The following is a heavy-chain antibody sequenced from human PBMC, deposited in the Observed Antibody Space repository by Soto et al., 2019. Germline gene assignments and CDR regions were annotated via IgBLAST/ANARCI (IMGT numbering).Heavy chain of an antibody. D-gene: IGHD2-15*01. Sequence: SETLSLTCTVSGGSISSYYWSWIRQPPGKGLEWIGYIYYSGSTNYNPSLKSRVTISVDTSKNQFSLKLSSVTAADTAVYYCARVWGNCSGGSCYSTDAFDIWGQGTMVTVSS. CDR2: IYYSGST. CDR3: ARVWGNCSGGSCYSTDAFDI. J-gene: IGHJ3*02. V-gene: IGHV4-59*01. CDR1: GGSISSYY.